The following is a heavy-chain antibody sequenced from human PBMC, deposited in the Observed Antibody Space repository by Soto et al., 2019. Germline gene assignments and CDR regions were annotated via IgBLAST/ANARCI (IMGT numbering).Heavy chain of an antibody. D-gene: IGHD2-15*01. CDR1: GFTFSSYA. CDR3: ARRVGYCSGGSCYERATASYYYYGMDV. Sequence: GGSLRLSCAASGFTFSSYAMSWVRQAPGKGLEWVPAISGSGGSTYYADSVKGRFTISRDNSKNTLYLQMNSLRAEDTAVYYCARRVGYCSGGSCYERATASYYYYGMDVWGQGTTVTV. J-gene: IGHJ6*02. V-gene: IGHV3-23*01. CDR2: ISGSGGST.